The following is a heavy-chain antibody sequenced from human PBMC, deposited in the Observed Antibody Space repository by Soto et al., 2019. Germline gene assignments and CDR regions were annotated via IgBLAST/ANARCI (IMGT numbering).Heavy chain of an antibody. CDR1: GYTFTSYA. V-gene: IGHV1-3*01. J-gene: IGHJ4*02. CDR3: ARSSLYSGSYYFDY. D-gene: IGHD1-26*01. Sequence: ASVKVSCKASGYTFTSYAMHWVRQAPGQRLEWMGWINAGNGNTKYSQKFQGRVTITRDTSASTAYMELSSLRSEDTAVYYCARSSLYSGSYYFDYWGQGTLVTVSS. CDR2: INAGNGNT.